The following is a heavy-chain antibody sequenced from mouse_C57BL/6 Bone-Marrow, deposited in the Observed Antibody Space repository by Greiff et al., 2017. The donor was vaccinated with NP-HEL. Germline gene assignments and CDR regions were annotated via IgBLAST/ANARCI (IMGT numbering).Heavy chain of an antibody. CDR2: IDPENGDT. V-gene: IGHV14-4*01. CDR3: TCYYGSSYVAWFAY. D-gene: IGHD1-1*01. CDR1: GFNIKDDY. J-gene: IGHJ3*01. Sequence: EVHLVESGAELVRPGASVKLSCTASGFNIKDDYMHWVKQRPEQGLEWIGWIDPENGDTEYASKFQGKATITADTSSNTAYLQLSSLTSEDTAVYYCTCYYGSSYVAWFAYWGQGTLVTVSA.